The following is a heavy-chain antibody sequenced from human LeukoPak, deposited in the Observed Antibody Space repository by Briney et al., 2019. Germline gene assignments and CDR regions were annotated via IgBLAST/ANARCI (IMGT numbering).Heavy chain of an antibody. CDR2: ISDYSGNT. Sequence: ASVKVSCKTSGYTFINYGISWVRQAPGQGLEWMGWISDYSGNTKYAQNFQDRVIMTTDASTSTAYMELRSLRSDDTAVYYCASLAVAGTDQFDYWGQGTLVTVSS. CDR3: ASLAVAGTDQFDY. CDR1: GYTFINYG. D-gene: IGHD6-19*01. J-gene: IGHJ4*02. V-gene: IGHV1-18*01.